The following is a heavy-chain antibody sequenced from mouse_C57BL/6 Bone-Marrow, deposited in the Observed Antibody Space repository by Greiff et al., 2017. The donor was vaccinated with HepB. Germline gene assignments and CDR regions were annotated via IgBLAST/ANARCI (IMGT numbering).Heavy chain of an antibody. Sequence: VKLMESGPELVKPGASVKISCKASGYSFTSYYIHWVKQRPGQGLEWIGWIYPGSGNTKYNEKFKGKATLTADTSSSTADMQLSSLTSEDSAVYYCARGLLRDYWGQGTTLTVSS. CDR3: ARGLLRDY. CDR1: GYSFTSYY. J-gene: IGHJ2*01. V-gene: IGHV1-66*01. D-gene: IGHD1-1*01. CDR2: IYPGSGNT.